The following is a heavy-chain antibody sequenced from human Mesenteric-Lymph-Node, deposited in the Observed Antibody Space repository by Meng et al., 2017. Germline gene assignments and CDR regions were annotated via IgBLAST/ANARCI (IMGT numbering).Heavy chain of an antibody. CDR3: ARDRGGLGAFDY. CDR2: IYYSGST. V-gene: IGHV4-30-4*01. CDR1: GGSISSGDYY. Sequence: QVQLRESGPALVKPSQTLSLTCTVSGGSISSGDYYWSWIRQPPGKGLEWIGYIYYSGSTYYNPSLKSRVTISVDTSKNQFSLKLSSVTAADTAVYYCARDRGGLGAFDYWGQGTLVTVSS. J-gene: IGHJ4*02. D-gene: IGHD5-12*01.